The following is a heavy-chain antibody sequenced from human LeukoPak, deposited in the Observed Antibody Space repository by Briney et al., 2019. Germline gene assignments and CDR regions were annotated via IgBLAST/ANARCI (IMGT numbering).Heavy chain of an antibody. CDR2: IYSGGGT. J-gene: IGHJ4*02. V-gene: IGHV3-53*01. CDR1: GFSVSNGY. D-gene: IGHD3-22*01. CDR3: ARDSSGPAF. Sequence: GGSLRLSCAASGFSVSNGYMSWVRQAPGKGLDWVSVIYSGGGTFHSDSVKGRFTVSGDYSKNTLYLQMNNLRADDTAVYYCARDSSGPAFWGQGTLVTVSS.